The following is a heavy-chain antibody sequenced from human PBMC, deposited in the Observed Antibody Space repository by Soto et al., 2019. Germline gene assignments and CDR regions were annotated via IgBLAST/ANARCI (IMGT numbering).Heavy chain of an antibody. V-gene: IGHV3-33*01. Sequence: QVQLVESGGGVVQPGRSLRLSCAASGFTFSSYGMHWVRQAPGKGLEWVAFIWNDGSIKYYADSVKGRFTISRDKSNNPLYLQMNSLRAEDTAVYYCARGFDYWGQGALVTVSS. J-gene: IGHJ4*02. CDR1: GFTFSSYG. CDR2: IWNDGSIK. CDR3: ARGFDY.